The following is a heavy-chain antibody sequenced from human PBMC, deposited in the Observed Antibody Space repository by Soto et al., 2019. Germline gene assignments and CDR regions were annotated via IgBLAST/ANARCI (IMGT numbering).Heavy chain of an antibody. D-gene: IGHD2-15*01. CDR2: VTNTGGIT. CDR3: EKIYRSCTYSNCYSRSPPDS. Sequence: EVQLLESGGGLVQPGGSLRLSCVASGFTFTSYAMTWVRQLPGKGLEWVSSVTNTGGITHYANSVKGRFTISRDNSKNTVYLQMNSLRAEDTAIYYCEKIYRSCTYSNCYSRSPPDSWGQGTLVTVSA. J-gene: IGHJ5*01. CDR1: GFTFTSYA. V-gene: IGHV3-23*01.